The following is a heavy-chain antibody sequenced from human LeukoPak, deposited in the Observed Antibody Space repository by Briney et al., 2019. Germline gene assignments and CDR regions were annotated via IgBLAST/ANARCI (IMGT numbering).Heavy chain of an antibody. V-gene: IGHV3-48*01. CDR2: ISGRSSTI. D-gene: IGHD1-26*01. CDR3: ARDRIKSGSYYFDY. Sequence: GGALRLSCAASAFTFSDYSMNWVRQAPGKVLEWISYISGRSSTIYYADSVKGRFTISRDNAKNSMYLQMNSLRAEDTAVYYCARDRIKSGSYYFDYWGQGTLVTVSS. CDR1: AFTFSDYS. J-gene: IGHJ4*01.